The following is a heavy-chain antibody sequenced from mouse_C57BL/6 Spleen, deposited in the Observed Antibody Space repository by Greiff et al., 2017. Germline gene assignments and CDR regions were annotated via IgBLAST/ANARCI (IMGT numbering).Heavy chain of an antibody. Sequence: QVQLQQPGAELVRPGTSVKLSCKASGYTFTSYWMHWVKQRPGQGLEWIGVIDPSDSYTNYNQKFKGKATLTVDTSSSTAYMQLSSLTSEDSAVYYCARGGANWDLYYCDYWGQGTTLTVSS. CDR1: GYTFTSYW. J-gene: IGHJ2*01. CDR2: IDPSDSYT. CDR3: ARGGANWDLYYCDY. D-gene: IGHD4-1*01. V-gene: IGHV1-59*01.